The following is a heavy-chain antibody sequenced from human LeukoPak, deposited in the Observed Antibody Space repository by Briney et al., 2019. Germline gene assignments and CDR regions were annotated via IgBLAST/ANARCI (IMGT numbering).Heavy chain of an antibody. CDR1: GYTFTSYD. V-gene: IGHV1-8*03. D-gene: IGHD3-3*01. Sequence: ASVKVSCKASGYTFTSYDINWVRQATGQGLEWMGWMNPNSGNTGYAQKFQGRVTITRNTSISTAYMELSSLRSEDTAVYYCARGGPTYYDFWSGYHIHPDYWGQGTLVTVSS. CDR2: MNPNSGNT. J-gene: IGHJ4*02. CDR3: ARGGPTYYDFWSGYHIHPDY.